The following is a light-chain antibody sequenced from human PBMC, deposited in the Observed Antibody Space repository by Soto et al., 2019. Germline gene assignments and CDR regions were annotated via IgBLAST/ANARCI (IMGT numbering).Light chain of an antibody. CDR1: QSISRS. Sequence: EIVLTQSPGTLSLCPGERATLSFRSSQSISRSLAWYQQKPGQAPRLLISDASTRATGIPARFSGSGSGTEFTLTISSLQSEDFALYYCHQYNSWPPGTFGQGTKVDIK. CDR2: DAS. V-gene: IGKV3-15*01. J-gene: IGKJ2*01. CDR3: HQYNSWPPGT.